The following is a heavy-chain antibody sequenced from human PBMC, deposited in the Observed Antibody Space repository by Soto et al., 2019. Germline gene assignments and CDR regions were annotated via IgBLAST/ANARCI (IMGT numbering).Heavy chain of an antibody. CDR3: ARSPSYGSGSYYKDYYHMDV. V-gene: IGHV4-59*01. CDR1: GGSISSYY. Sequence: SETLSLTCTVSGGSISSYYWSWIRQPPGKGLEWIGYIYYSGSTNYNPSLKSRVTISVDTSKNQFSLKLSSVTAADTAVYYCARSPSYGSGSYYKDYYHMDVWGKGTTVTVSS. D-gene: IGHD3-10*01. CDR2: IYYSGST. J-gene: IGHJ6*03.